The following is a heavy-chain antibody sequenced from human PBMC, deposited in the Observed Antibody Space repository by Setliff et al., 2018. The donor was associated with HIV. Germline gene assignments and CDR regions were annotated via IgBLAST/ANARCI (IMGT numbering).Heavy chain of an antibody. CDR2: INRSGGT. Sequence: KTSETLSLTCAVYGRSFSGYYWNWIRQSPGKGLKWIGEINRSGGTNYNPSLKSRVTMSIDTYKNQFSLNVSSVTAADTAVYYCARGWGHDGFDFWGQGTMVTVSS. D-gene: IGHD7-27*01. J-gene: IGHJ3*01. CDR3: ARGWGHDGFDF. CDR1: GRSFSGYY. V-gene: IGHV4-34*01.